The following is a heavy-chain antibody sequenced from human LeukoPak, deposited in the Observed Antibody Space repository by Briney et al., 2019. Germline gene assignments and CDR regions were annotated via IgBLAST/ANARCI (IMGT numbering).Heavy chain of an antibody. CDR3: TRAGQWTYGFQDY. J-gene: IGHJ4*02. Sequence: GGSLSLSCAASGFTASTYYLRRVRPAPGKGLKWLSILYTGGSTSYAASVKGRFTISRDNSISGDNSKGTLFLQMNSLRAEDTAVYYCTRAGQWTYGFQDYWGQGTLVTVSS. CDR2: LYTGGST. V-gene: IGHV3-66*01. CDR1: GFTASTYY. D-gene: IGHD3-10*01.